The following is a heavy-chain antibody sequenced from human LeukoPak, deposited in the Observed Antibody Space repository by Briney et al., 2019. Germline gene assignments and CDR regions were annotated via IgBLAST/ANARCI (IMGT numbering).Heavy chain of an antibody. D-gene: IGHD3-3*01. J-gene: IGHJ4*02. Sequence: PGGSLRLSCAASGFTFSSYAMSWVRQAPGKGLEWVSTITGSGQTTYYADSVKGRFTISRDNSKNTLYLQLNGLRAEDTAIYYCAKDYFLVDYWGQGALVTVSS. CDR1: GFTFSSYA. CDR2: ITGSGQTT. V-gene: IGHV3-23*01. CDR3: AKDYFLVDY.